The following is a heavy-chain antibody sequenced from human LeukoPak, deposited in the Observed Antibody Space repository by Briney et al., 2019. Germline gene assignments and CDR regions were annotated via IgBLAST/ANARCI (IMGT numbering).Heavy chain of an antibody. J-gene: IGHJ4*02. CDR2: ISYDGSYK. Sequence: GRSLRFSCAASGFTLSSDAMHWVRQAPGKGLEWVAVISYDGSYKHYADSVMGRFTISRDNSKNTLYLQMNSLRAEDTAVYYLSKGSRGSYSHYFEYWGQGTLVTVSS. CDR1: GFTLSSDA. V-gene: IGHV3-30*04. D-gene: IGHD1-26*01. CDR3: SKGSRGSYSHYFEY.